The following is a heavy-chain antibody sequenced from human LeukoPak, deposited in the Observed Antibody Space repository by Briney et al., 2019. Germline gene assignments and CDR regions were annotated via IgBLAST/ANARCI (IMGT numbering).Heavy chain of an antibody. V-gene: IGHV4-61*01. Sequence: PSETLSLTCTVSGGSISSNSYYWTWIRQPPGKGLEWIGYIYYTGSTSYNPSLKSRVTMSVQTSKNQFSLKLSSVTAADTAVYYCARGLNRNDYGDYGYWGQGTLVTVSS. CDR2: IYYTGST. CDR1: GGSISSNSYY. D-gene: IGHD4-17*01. J-gene: IGHJ4*02. CDR3: ARGLNRNDYGDYGY.